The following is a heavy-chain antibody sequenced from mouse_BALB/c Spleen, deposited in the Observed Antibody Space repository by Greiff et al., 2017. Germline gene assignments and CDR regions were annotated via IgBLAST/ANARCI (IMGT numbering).Heavy chain of an antibody. CDR1: GFTFSDYY. Sequence: DVQLVESGGGLVKPGGSLKLSCAASGFTFSDYYMYWVRQTPEKRLEWVATISDGGSYTYYPDSVKGRFTISRDNAKNNLYLQMSSLKSEDTAMYYCARGFAYWGQGTLVTVSA. J-gene: IGHJ3*01. V-gene: IGHV5-4*02. CDR3: ARGFAY. CDR2: ISDGGSYT.